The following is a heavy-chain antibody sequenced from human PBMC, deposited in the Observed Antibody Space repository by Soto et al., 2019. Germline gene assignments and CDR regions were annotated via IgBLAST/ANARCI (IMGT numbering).Heavy chain of an antibody. D-gene: IGHD3-22*01. CDR3: ARGGYFDSSNYLAY. CDR2: INPGNGNT. CDR1: GYTFTSYG. J-gene: IGHJ4*02. Sequence: ASVKVSCKASGYTFTSYGINWVRQAPGRGLEWMGWINPGNGNTKYSQQFRCRVIIDRDTSASTAYMELSSLRSEDTAVYYCARGGYFDSSNYLAYWGLGTLVTVSS. V-gene: IGHV1-3*01.